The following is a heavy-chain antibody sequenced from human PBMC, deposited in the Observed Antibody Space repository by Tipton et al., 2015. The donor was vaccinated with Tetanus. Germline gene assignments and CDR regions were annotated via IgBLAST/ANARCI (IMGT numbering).Heavy chain of an antibody. D-gene: IGHD1-26*01. CDR3: ARVGATSGDAFDI. J-gene: IGHJ3*02. CDR1: GGSFSGYY. CDR2: IYYSGST. V-gene: IGHV4-34*01. Sequence: TLSLTCAVYGGSFSGYYWSWIRQPPGKGLEWIGSIYYSGSTYYNPSLKSRVTISVDTSKNQFSLKLSSVTAAATAVYYCARVGATSGDAFDIWGQGTMVTVSS.